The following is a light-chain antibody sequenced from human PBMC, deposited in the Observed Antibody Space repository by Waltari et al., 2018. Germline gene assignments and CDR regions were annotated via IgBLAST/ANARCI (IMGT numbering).Light chain of an antibody. CDR2: EVN. CDR1: SSDVGSYNL. CDR3: SSYSSSSTVI. Sequence: QSALTHPASVSGSPGQSITFSCTGTSSDVGSYNLVSWYQQHPDKAPKLMIYEVNKRPSGVSNRFSGSKSGSTASLIIFGLQAEDEADYYCSSYSSSSTVIFGGGTKVTVL. J-gene: IGLJ2*01. V-gene: IGLV2-23*02.